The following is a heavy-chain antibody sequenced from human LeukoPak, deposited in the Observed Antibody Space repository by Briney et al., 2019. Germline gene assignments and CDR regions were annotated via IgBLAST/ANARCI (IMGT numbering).Heavy chain of an antibody. CDR1: GGSISSHYY. V-gene: IGHV4-39*01. CDR3: ARTPGFGESPDY. D-gene: IGHD3-10*01. Sequence: SETLSLTCTVSGGSISSHYYWIWIRQPPGKGLEWIGSIYYSRSTYYNPSLKSRVTISVDTSNNQFSLNLNSVTAVDTAVYYCARTPGFGESPDYWGQGTLVTVSS. CDR2: IYYSRST. J-gene: IGHJ4*02.